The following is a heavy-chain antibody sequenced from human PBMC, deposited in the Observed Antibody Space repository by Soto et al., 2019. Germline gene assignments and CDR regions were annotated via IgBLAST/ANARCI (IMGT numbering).Heavy chain of an antibody. Sequence: SETLSLTCTVSGGSISSGDYYWSWIRQPPGKGLEWIGYIYYTGSTYYNPSLKSRLTISVDTSKNQFSLKLTSVTAADTAVYFCARYQEGPFDYWGQGTLVTVSS. CDR2: IYYTGST. V-gene: IGHV4-30-4*01. CDR3: ARYQEGPFDY. D-gene: IGHD2-2*01. CDR1: GGSISSGDYY. J-gene: IGHJ4*02.